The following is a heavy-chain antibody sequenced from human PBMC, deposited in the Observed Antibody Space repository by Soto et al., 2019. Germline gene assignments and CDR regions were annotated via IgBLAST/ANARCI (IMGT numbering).Heavy chain of an antibody. CDR3: LNGDYY. V-gene: IGHV3-48*01. CDR2: INSGSTTI. J-gene: IGHJ4*02. Sequence: EEQLVESGGGLVQPGGSLRLSCAASGFSFSSHIMYWVRQAPGNGLEWVSSINSGSTTIYYADSVQGRFTISRDNAKNSLYLQMNSLRADDTAVYYCLNGDYYVGQGTLVTVSS. CDR1: GFSFSSHI. D-gene: IGHD4-17*01.